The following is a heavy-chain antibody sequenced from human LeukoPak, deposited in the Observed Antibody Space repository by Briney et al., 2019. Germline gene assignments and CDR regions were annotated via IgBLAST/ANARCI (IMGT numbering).Heavy chain of an antibody. CDR3: ARMRVRGVSLYYFDY. Sequence: SETLSLTCAVYGGSFSGYYWSWIRQPPGKGLEWIGEINHSGNTNYNPSLKSRVTISVDTSKNQFSLKLSSVTAADTAVYYCARMRVRGVSLYYFDYWGQGTLVTVSS. V-gene: IGHV4-34*01. J-gene: IGHJ4*02. CDR1: GGSFSGYY. D-gene: IGHD3-10*01. CDR2: INHSGNT.